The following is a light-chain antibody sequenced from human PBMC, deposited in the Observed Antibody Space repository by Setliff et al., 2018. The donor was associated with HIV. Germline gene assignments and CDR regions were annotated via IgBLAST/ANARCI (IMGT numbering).Light chain of an antibody. J-gene: IGLJ1*01. CDR1: SSDVGGYYS. CDR2: DVI. Sequence: QSALPQPASVSGSPGQSITISCTGISSDVGGYYSVSWYQQHPGKAPKLMIYDVINRPSGVSNRFSGSRSGNTASLTISGLQVEDEADYYCSSYTTSSTLYVFGPWTKVTVL. CDR3: SSYTTSSTLYV. V-gene: IGLV2-14*03.